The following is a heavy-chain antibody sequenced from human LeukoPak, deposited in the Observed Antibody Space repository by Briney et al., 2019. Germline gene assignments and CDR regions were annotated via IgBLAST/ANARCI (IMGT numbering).Heavy chain of an antibody. CDR1: GFTFSSYA. D-gene: IGHD3-3*01. Sequence: PGGPLRLSCAASGFTFSSYAMSWVRQAPGKGLEWVGFIRSKLYGGTTEYAASVKGRFTISRDDSKSIAYRQMNSLKIEDTAVYFCTRDGLEWLRPYYYYYMDVWGKGTTVTVSS. CDR2: IRSKLYGGTT. CDR3: TRDGLEWLRPYYYYYMDV. J-gene: IGHJ6*03. V-gene: IGHV3-49*04.